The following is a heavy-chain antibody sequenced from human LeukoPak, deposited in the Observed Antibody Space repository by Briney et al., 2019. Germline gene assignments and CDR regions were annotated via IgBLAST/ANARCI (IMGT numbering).Heavy chain of an antibody. CDR1: GGSISSSSYY. D-gene: IGHD2-15*01. J-gene: IGHJ4*02. Sequence: SETLSLTCTVSGGSISSSSYYWGWIRQPPGKGLEWIGSIYYSGSTYYNPSLKSRVTISVDTSKNQSSLKLSSVTAADTAVYYCARLGGYCSGGSCYSFFDYWGQGTLVTVSS. V-gene: IGHV4-39*01. CDR3: ARLGGYCSGGSCYSFFDY. CDR2: IYYSGST.